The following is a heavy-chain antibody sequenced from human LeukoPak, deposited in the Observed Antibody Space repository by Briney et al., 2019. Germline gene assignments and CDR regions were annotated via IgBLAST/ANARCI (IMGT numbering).Heavy chain of an antibody. D-gene: IGHD2-15*01. V-gene: IGHV1-58*01. Sequence: GTSVKVSCKASGLTYTSSAVQWVRQARGQRLEWIGWIVVGSGNTNYAQKFQERVTITRDMSTSTAYMELSSLRSEDTAVYYCAADLDSSGGSCYWFDPWGQGTLVTVSS. J-gene: IGHJ5*02. CDR3: AADLDSSGGSCYWFDP. CDR1: GLTYTSSA. CDR2: IVVGSGNT.